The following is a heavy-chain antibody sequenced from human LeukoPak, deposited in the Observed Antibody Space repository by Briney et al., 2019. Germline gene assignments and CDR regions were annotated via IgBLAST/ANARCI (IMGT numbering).Heavy chain of an antibody. D-gene: IGHD3-16*01. J-gene: IGHJ4*02. CDR2: INGDESGT. CDR1: GFTFSSHW. CDR3: TRDIGD. V-gene: IGHV3-74*01. Sequence: GGSLRLSCAATGFTFSSHWMHLVRQAPGKGLVWVSRINGDESGTSYADSVEGRFTISRDNAKNTLYLQMNSLKAEDTAVYYCTRDIGDWGQGTLVPVSS.